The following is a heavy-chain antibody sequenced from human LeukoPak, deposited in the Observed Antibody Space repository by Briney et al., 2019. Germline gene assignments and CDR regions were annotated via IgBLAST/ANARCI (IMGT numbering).Heavy chain of an antibody. CDR3: SKKGQNGDYGKPD. Sequence: GGSLRLSCAASGFTFSSYWMHWVRQAPGKGLECVASISRNSGASTYYAASVKGRFTISRDNSRSTLYLQMNSLRADDTAVYYCSKKGQNGDYGKPDWGQGTLVTVSS. V-gene: IGHV3-23*01. CDR1: GFTFSSYW. J-gene: IGHJ4*02. D-gene: IGHD4-17*01. CDR2: ISRNSGAST.